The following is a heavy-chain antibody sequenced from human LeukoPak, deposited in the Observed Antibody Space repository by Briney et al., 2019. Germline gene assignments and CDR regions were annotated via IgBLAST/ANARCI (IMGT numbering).Heavy chain of an antibody. Sequence: SGGSLRLSCAGSGFTFSNYAFSWVRQAPGKGLEWVSGISGSGEVTYYVDSVKGRFTISRDNSKNTLYLQMNSLRAEDTAVYYCAKKLGGLYYYYGMDVWGQGTTVTVSS. D-gene: IGHD2-15*01. CDR1: GFTFSNYA. V-gene: IGHV3-23*01. CDR3: AKKLGGLYYYYGMDV. CDR2: ISGSGEVT. J-gene: IGHJ6*02.